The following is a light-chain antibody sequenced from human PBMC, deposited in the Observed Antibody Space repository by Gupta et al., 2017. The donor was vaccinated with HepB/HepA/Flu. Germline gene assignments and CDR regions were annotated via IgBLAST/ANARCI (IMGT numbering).Light chain of an antibody. Sequence: QLVLTQSPSASASLGASVKLTCTLSSGHSRYAIAWHQQQPEKGPRYLLRLNSDGSHSKGDGIPDRFSGSSSGAERYLTISSLHSEDEADYYCQTWGTGIDVVFGGGTKLTVL. V-gene: IGLV4-69*01. CDR1: SGHSRYA. CDR3: QTWGTGIDVV. CDR2: LNSDGSH. J-gene: IGLJ2*01.